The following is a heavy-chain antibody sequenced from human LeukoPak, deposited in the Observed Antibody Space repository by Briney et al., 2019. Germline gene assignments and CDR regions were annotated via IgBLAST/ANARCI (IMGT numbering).Heavy chain of an antibody. D-gene: IGHD1-26*01. Sequence: ASVKVSCKASGYTFTSYGISWVRQAPGQGLEWMGWISAYNGNTNYAQRLQGRVTMTTDTSTSTAYMELRSLRSDDTAVYYCARDKARVGASKPLDYWGQGTLVTVSS. J-gene: IGHJ4*02. CDR3: ARDKARVGASKPLDY. CDR2: ISAYNGNT. V-gene: IGHV1-18*01. CDR1: GYTFTSYG.